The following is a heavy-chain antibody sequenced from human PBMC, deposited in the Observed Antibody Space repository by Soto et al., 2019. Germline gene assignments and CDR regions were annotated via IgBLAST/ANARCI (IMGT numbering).Heavy chain of an antibody. CDR1: GGTFSTYT. Sequence: QVQLVPSGAEVKKPGSSVKVSCKASGGTFSTYTFSWVRQAPGQGLEWIGGIIPILGTTNYAQRLPGRVTITSDKYTRTVYMDLTSLRSEDTAVYYCARGGGLVQTAIPPYYYGLDVWGLGTTVTESS. CDR2: IIPILGTT. D-gene: IGHD2-2*02. J-gene: IGHJ6*02. V-gene: IGHV1-69*06. CDR3: ARGGGLVQTAIPPYYYGLDV.